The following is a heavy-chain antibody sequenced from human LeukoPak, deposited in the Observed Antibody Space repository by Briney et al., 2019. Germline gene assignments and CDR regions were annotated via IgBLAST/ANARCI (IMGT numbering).Heavy chain of an antibody. Sequence: GGSLRLSCAASGFTFSSYAMSWVRQPPGKGLVWVSRIKSDGSTIYADSVKGRFTISRDNARNTLYLQMNSLRVEDTAMYYCARAVTYFYGSVTYDWFDPWGQGTLVTVSS. CDR1: GFTFSSYA. J-gene: IGHJ5*02. CDR2: IKSDGST. CDR3: ARAVTYFYGSVTYDWFDP. D-gene: IGHD3-10*01. V-gene: IGHV3-74*01.